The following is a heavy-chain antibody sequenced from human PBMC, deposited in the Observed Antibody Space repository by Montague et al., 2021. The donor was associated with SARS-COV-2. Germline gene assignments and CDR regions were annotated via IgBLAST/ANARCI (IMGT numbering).Heavy chain of an antibody. J-gene: IGHJ4*02. D-gene: IGHD3-10*01. CDR1: AFTFSAYA. V-gene: IGHV3-23*01. CDR2: ISGGVGNT. CDR3: AKGMDRMVQGIIIWKNGDYFDY. Sequence: SLRLSCAASAFTFSAYAMNWVRQAPGRGLEWVAGISGGVGNTYYADSVKGRFTISRDNSKKALYLQLNTLRPEDTAVYYCAKGMDRMVQGIIIWKNGDYFDYWGQGTLVAVSS.